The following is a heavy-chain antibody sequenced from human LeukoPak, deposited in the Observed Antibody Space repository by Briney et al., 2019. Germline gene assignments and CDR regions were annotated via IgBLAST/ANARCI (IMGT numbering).Heavy chain of an antibody. CDR1: GYTFTGYY. D-gene: IGHD3-16*02. J-gene: IGHJ6*03. CDR3: ARGAYDYVWGSYRSLYYMDV. V-gene: IGHV1-18*04. Sequence: ASVKVSCKASGYTFTGYYMHWVRQAPGQGLEWMGWISAYNGNTNYAQKLQGRVTMTTDTSTSTAYMELRSLRSDDTAVYYCARGAYDYVWGSYRSLYYMDVWGKGTTVTVSS. CDR2: ISAYNGNT.